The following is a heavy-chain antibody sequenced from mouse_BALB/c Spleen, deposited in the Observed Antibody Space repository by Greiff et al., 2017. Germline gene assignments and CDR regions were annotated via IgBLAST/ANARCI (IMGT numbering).Heavy chain of an antibody. Sequence: DVKLVESGGGLVKPGGSLKLSCAASGFAFSSYDMSWVRQTPEKRLEWVAYISSGGGSTYYPDTVKGRCTISRDNAKNTLYLQMSSLKSEDTAMYYCARQRACGSFAYWGQGTLVTVSA. J-gene: IGHJ3*01. D-gene: IGHD3-1*01. CDR2: ISSGGGST. CDR1: GFAFSSYD. V-gene: IGHV5-12-1*01. CDR3: ARQRACGSFAY.